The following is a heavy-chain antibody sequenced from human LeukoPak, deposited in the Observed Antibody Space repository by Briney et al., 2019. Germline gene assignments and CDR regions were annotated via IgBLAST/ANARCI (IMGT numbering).Heavy chain of an antibody. D-gene: IGHD6-13*01. CDR3: ARDSDSSSFFDY. Sequence: ASVKVSCKACGGTFSSYAISWVRQAPGQGLEWMGGIIPIFGTANYAQKFQGRVTITADESTSTAYMELSSLRSEDTAVYYCARDSDSSSFFDYWGQGTLVTVSS. J-gene: IGHJ4*02. V-gene: IGHV1-69*13. CDR2: IIPIFGTA. CDR1: GGTFSSYA.